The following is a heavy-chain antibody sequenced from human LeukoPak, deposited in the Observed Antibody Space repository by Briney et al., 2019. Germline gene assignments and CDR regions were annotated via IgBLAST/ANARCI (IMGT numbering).Heavy chain of an antibody. CDR3: ARSEEGWYDFWSGYHDYYFDY. J-gene: IGHJ4*02. CDR1: GGSISSYY. CDR2: IYYSGST. D-gene: IGHD3-3*01. Sequence: SETLSLTCTVSGGSISSYYWSWIRQPPGKGLEWIGYIYYSGSTNYNPSLKSRVTISVDTSKNQFSLKLSSVTAADTAVYCCARSEEGWYDFWSGYHDYYFDYWGQGTLVTVSS. V-gene: IGHV4-59*01.